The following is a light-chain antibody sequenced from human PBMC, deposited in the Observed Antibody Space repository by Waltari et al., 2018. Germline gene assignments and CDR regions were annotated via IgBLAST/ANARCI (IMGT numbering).Light chain of an antibody. CDR2: DAS. CDR3: QQRSNWPPVT. V-gene: IGKV3-11*01. CDR1: QSVSSY. J-gene: IGKJ5*01. Sequence: EIVLTQSPATLSLSPGERATLSCRASQSVSSYLAWYQQKPGQAPRLVIDDASNRATGSPARFSGRGSGTDFTLTISSLEPEDFAVYYCQQRSNWPPVTFGQGTRLEIK.